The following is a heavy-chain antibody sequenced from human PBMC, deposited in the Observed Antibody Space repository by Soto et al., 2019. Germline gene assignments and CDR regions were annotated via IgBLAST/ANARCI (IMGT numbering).Heavy chain of an antibody. CDR3: VEGWNDF. Sequence: HLVESGGDLVKPGGSLGLSCAASGFMFSSAWMSWVRQAPGKGLEWVGRIKSKRDGGTTDYAPPVKGRFVISRDDSKNTLYLQMNSLKTDDTAVYYCVEGWNDFWGQGTLVAVSS. CDR1: GFMFSSAW. D-gene: IGHD1-1*01. CDR2: IKSKRDGGTT. J-gene: IGHJ4*02. V-gene: IGHV3-15*01.